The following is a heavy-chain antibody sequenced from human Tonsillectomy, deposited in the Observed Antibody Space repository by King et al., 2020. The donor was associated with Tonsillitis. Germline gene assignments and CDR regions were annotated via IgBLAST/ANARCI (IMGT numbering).Heavy chain of an antibody. CDR1: GFTLSNAW. V-gene: IGHV3-15*01. CDR2: IKSKTDGGTT. D-gene: IGHD5-18*01. J-gene: IGHJ6*02. CDR3: TTRVPYSDGYRLASYYTVMDT. Sequence: VQLVESGGGLGKPGGSLRLSCAASGFTLSNAWMSWVRQAPGKGREWVGRIKSKTDGGTTDYAAPVKGRFTISRDDSKNTLYLQMNSLKTEDTAVYYVTTRVPYSDGYRLASYYTVMDTGGQGT.